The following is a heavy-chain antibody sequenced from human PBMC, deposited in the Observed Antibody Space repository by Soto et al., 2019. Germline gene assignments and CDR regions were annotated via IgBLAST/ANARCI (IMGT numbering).Heavy chain of an antibody. CDR2: IFYTGST. V-gene: IGHV4-61*01. D-gene: IGHD6-6*01. J-gene: IGHJ4*02. CDR3: ARLSIEMATGGFDY. CDR1: GGSVSSGSYY. Sequence: SSETLSLTCTVSGGSVSSGSYYWSWIRQPPGKGLEWIGYIFYTGSTNYNPSLKSRVTLSVDTSKKQFSLKLSSVTAADTAVYSCARLSIEMATGGFDYWGQGTLVTVSS.